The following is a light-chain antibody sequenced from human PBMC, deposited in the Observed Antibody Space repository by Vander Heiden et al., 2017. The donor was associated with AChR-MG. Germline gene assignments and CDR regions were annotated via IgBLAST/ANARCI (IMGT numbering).Light chain of an antibody. CDR3: SSYTRSDSFV. J-gene: IGLJ1*01. CDR1: SSDVGGYNY. V-gene: IGLV2-14*01. CDR2: DVS. Sequence: QSALTQPASVSGSPGQSLTISCSGTSSDVGGYNYVSWFQQHPGKAPKLMIYDVSNRPSGVSTRFSGSKSGNTASLTISGLQAEDEADYYCSSYTRSDSFVFGTGTKVTVL.